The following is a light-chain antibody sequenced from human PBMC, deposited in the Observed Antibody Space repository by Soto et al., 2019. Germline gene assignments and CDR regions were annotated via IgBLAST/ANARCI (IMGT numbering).Light chain of an antibody. J-gene: IGLJ1*01. CDR2: DNN. Sequence: QSVLTQPPSVSAAPGQKVTISCSGSSSNIGSNFVSWYQQLPGTAPKLLIYDNNKRPSGIPDRFSGSKSGTSATLGITGLQTGDEADYYCGTWDSSPSAYVFGTGTKLNVL. CDR1: SSNIGSNF. V-gene: IGLV1-51*01. CDR3: GTWDSSPSAYV.